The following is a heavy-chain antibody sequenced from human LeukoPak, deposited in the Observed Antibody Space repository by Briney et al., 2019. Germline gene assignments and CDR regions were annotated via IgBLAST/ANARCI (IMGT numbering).Heavy chain of an antibody. CDR3: TTGFSSGRFDY. V-gene: IGHV3-15*01. J-gene: IGHJ4*02. Sequence: GGSLKLSCAASGFTFSNAWMSWVRQAPGKGLEWVGRTKSKTDGGTTDYAAPVKGRFTISRDDSKNTLYLQMNSLKTEDTAVYYCTTGFSSGRFDYWGQGTLVTVSS. CDR1: GFTFSNAW. D-gene: IGHD6-25*01. CDR2: TKSKTDGGTT.